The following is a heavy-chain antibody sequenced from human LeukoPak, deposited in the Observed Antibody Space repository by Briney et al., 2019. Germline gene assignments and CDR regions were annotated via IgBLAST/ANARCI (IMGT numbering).Heavy chain of an antibody. Sequence: PSETLSLTCTVSGYSISSGYYWGWIRQPPGKGLEWIGSIYHSGSTYYNPSLKSRVTISVDTSKNQFSLKLSSVTAADTAVYYCARGGVVIAFVAFDIWGQGTMVTVSS. CDR2: IYHSGST. J-gene: IGHJ3*02. CDR3: ARGGVVIAFVAFDI. D-gene: IGHD2-21*01. V-gene: IGHV4-38-2*02. CDR1: GYSISSGYY.